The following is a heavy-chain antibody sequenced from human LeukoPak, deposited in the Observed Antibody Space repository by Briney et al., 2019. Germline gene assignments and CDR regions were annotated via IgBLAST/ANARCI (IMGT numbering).Heavy chain of an antibody. D-gene: IGHD3-10*01. Sequence: ASVNVSCKTSAYTFTGYYMHWVRQAPGQGLEWMGWINPNSGGTNYAQKFQGRVTMTRDTSISTAYMELSSLRSDDTAVYYCARGGVRITMVRGVPAYGMDVWGQGTTVTVSS. CDR3: ARGGVRITMVRGVPAYGMDV. V-gene: IGHV1-2*02. J-gene: IGHJ6*02. CDR1: AYTFTGYY. CDR2: INPNSGGT.